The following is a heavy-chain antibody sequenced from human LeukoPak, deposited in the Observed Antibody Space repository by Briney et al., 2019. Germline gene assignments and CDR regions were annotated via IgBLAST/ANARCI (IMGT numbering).Heavy chain of an antibody. Sequence: GGSLRLSCAASGFTFSSYAMSWVRQAPGKGLEWVSAISGSGGSTYYADSVKGRFSISRDNSKNTLYLQMNSLRAEDTAVYFCAKRGDSSTWTVLDVWGKGTTVTVFS. CDR2: ISGSGGST. CDR3: AKRGDSSTWTVLDV. J-gene: IGHJ6*04. CDR1: GFTFSSYA. V-gene: IGHV3-23*01. D-gene: IGHD6-13*01.